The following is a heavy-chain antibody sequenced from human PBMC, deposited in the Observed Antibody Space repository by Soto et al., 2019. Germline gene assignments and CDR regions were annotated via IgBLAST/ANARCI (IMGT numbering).Heavy chain of an antibody. V-gene: IGHV2-26*01. CDR1: GFALSDARMG. CDR3: ARILEITMGRGP. D-gene: IGHD3-10*01. Sequence: QVTLKESGPVLVKPTETLTLTCTVSGFALSDARMGVSWIRQPPGKALEWLAHIFSNDAKFYSTSLKSRLTISRDTSKSQVVLTMTNMDPVDTATYYCARILEITMGRGPWGQGTLVTVSS. J-gene: IGHJ5*02. CDR2: IFSNDAK.